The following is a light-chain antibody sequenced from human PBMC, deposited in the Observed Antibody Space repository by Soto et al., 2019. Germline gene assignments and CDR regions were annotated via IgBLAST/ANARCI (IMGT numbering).Light chain of an antibody. CDR2: EVT. CDR3: SSYINTSRYF. J-gene: IGLJ1*01. V-gene: IGLV2-18*02. CDR1: SSDVGKYDR. Sequence: QSVLTQPPSVSGSPGQSVTISCTGTSSDVGKYDRVSWYQQFPGTAPKLIIYEVTNRPSGVPARFSGSKSGNTASLTISGLQAEDEADYYCSSYINTSRYFFGTGTKVTVL.